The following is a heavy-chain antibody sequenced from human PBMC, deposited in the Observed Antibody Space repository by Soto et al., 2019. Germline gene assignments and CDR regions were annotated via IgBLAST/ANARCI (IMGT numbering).Heavy chain of an antibody. D-gene: IGHD3-22*01. CDR1: GFTVRSSY. CDR3: ARAGGDSSGYFDY. J-gene: IGHJ4*02. Sequence: EVHLVESGGDLIQPGGSLRLSCAASGFTVRSSYMSWVRQAPGKGLEWVSVIYSGGNTYYADSVKGRFTISRDDSKNTLYLQMNNRRVHDTAVYYCARAGGDSSGYFDYWGQGTLVPVSS. V-gene: IGHV3-53*01. CDR2: IYSGGNT.